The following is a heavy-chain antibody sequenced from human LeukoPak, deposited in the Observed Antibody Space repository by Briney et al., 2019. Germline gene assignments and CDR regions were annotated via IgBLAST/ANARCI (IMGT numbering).Heavy chain of an antibody. CDR3: ARGVGATTDSAFDI. V-gene: IGHV3-20*01. CDR2: INWNGGST. Sequence: PEGSLRLSCAASGFTFDDYGMSWVRQAPGKGLEWVSGINWNGGSTGYADSVKGRFTISRDNAKNSLYLQMNSLRAEDTALYHCARGVGATTDSAFDIWGQGTMVTVSS. J-gene: IGHJ3*02. CDR1: GFTFDDYG. D-gene: IGHD1-26*01.